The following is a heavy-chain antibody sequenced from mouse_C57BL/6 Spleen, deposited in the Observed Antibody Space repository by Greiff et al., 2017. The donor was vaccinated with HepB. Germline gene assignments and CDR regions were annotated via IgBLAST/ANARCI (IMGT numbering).Heavy chain of an antibody. V-gene: IGHV1-81*01. CDR1: GYTFTSYG. J-gene: IGHJ4*01. Sequence: VMLVESGAELARPGASVKLSCKASGYTFTSYGISWVKQRTGQGLEWIGEIYPRSGNTYYNEKFKGKATLTADKSSSTAYMELRSLTSEDSAVYFCARRGDYDDYYAMDYWGQGTSVTVSS. D-gene: IGHD2-4*01. CDR3: ARRGDYDDYYAMDY. CDR2: IYPRSGNT.